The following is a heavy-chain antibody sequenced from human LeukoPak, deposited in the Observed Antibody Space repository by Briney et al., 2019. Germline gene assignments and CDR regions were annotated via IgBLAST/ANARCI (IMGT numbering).Heavy chain of an antibody. J-gene: IGHJ4*02. D-gene: IGHD2-15*01. CDR2: IYYSGST. CDR1: GGSISSGDYY. V-gene: IGHV4-30-4*08. CDR3: ARAQNRYCSGGSCYYVPFDY. Sequence: SETLSLTCTVPGGSISSGDYYWSWIRQPPGKGLEWIGYIYYSGSTYYNPSLKSRVTISVDTSKNQFSLKLSSVTAADTAVYYCARAQNRYCSGGSCYYVPFDYWGQGTLVTVSS.